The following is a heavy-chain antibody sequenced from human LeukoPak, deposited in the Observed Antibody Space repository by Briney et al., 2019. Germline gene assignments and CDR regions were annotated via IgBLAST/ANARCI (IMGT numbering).Heavy chain of an antibody. V-gene: IGHV1-46*01. CDR2: INPSGGST. J-gene: IGHJ4*02. CDR3: ARGYGSGSYYF. D-gene: IGHD3-10*01. CDR1: GYIFTRYY. Sequence: ASVKVSCKASGYIFTRYYMHWVRQAPGQGLEWMGIINPSGGSTTCAQKFQARVTMTRDTSTSTVYMELSSLRSEDTAVYYCARGYGSGSYYFWGQGTLLTASS.